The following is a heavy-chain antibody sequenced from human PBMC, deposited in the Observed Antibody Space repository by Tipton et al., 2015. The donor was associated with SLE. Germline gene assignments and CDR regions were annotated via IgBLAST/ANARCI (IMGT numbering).Heavy chain of an antibody. D-gene: IGHD1-7*01. V-gene: IGHV4-34*01. J-gene: IGHJ3*02. CDR3: ARDLYWNSDAFDI. CDR1: GGSFSGYY. CDR2: INHSGST. Sequence: TLSLTCAVYGGSFSGYYWSWIRQPPGKGLEWIGEINHSGSTNYNPSPKSRVTISVDTSKNQFSLKLSSVTAADTAVYYCARDLYWNSDAFDIWGQGTMVTVSS.